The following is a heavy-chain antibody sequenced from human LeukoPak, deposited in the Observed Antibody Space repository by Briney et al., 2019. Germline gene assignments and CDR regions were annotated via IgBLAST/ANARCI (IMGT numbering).Heavy chain of an antibody. Sequence: GESLRLSCVTSGFTFTDYSFNWVRQAPGKGLEWVSSIGSSDRYKYYADSVKGRFTISRDYAKTSLYLQMSSLRAEDTAVYYCVRDPGNHFDYWGQGALVTVSS. J-gene: IGHJ4*02. D-gene: IGHD1-14*01. CDR2: IGSSDRYK. CDR1: GFTFTDYS. V-gene: IGHV3-21*01. CDR3: VRDPGNHFDY.